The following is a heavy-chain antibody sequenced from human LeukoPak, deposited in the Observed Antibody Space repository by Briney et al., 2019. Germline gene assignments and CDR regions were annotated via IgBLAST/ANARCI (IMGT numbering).Heavy chain of an antibody. Sequence: ASVKVSCKASGYTFTGHYMQWVRQAPGQGLEWMGWISPNSGDTLHAQKFQGRVTMARDTSISTAYMELSSLRSEDTAVYYCARLPKYSRPLDYWGQGTLVTVSS. D-gene: IGHD6-6*01. V-gene: IGHV1-2*02. CDR1: GYTFTGHY. J-gene: IGHJ4*02. CDR2: ISPNSGDT. CDR3: ARLPKYSRPLDY.